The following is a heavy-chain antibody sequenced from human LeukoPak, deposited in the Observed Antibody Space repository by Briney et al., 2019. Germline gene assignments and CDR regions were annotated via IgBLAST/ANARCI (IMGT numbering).Heavy chain of an antibody. J-gene: IGHJ4*02. CDR2: ISGSGGST. CDR1: GFTFRIYA. V-gene: IGHV3-23*01. D-gene: IGHD3-10*01. CDR3: AKRLGPGRTIRSFDY. Sequence: GGSLRLSCALSGFTFRIYAMSGVRQAPGKGLECVSAISGSGGSTYYADYVKGRFTISRDNSKNTLYLQVNSLRAEDTAVYYCAKRLGPGRTIRSFDYWGQGALVTVSS.